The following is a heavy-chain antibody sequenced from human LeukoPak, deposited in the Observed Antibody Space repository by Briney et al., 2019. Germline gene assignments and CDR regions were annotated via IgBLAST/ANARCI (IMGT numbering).Heavy chain of an antibody. D-gene: IGHD3-10*02. CDR1: GFTFSSYS. CDR3: AELGITMIGGV. V-gene: IGHV3-21*01. CDR2: ISSSGSYI. J-gene: IGHJ6*04. Sequence: GGSLRLSCAASGFTFSSYSMNWVRQAPGKGLKWVSSISSSGSYIYYADSVKGRFTISRDNAKNSLYLQMNSLGAEDTAVYYCAELGITMIGGVWGKGTTVTNSS.